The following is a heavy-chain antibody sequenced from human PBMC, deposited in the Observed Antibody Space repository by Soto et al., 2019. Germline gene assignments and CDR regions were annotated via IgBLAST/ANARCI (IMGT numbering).Heavy chain of an antibody. D-gene: IGHD2-15*01. V-gene: IGHV1-8*01. CDR1: GNTFTSYD. J-gene: IGHJ6*03. CDR3: ARRVSGYCSGGFCYPNYYYYYYMDV. CDR2: MNPNSGNT. Sequence: ASVKVSCKDSGNTFTSYDIKWGRQATGQGHERKGWMNPNSGNTGYAQKFQGRVTMTRNTSISTAYMELSSLRSEDTAVYYCARRVSGYCSGGFCYPNYYYYYYMDVWRKGTTVTVSS.